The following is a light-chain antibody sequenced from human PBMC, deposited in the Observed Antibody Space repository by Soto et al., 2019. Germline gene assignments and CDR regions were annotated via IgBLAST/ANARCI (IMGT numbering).Light chain of an antibody. CDR2: DAS. CDR1: QNINIW. Sequence: DIQMTQSPSTLSASAGDRVTISCRASQNINIWLAWYQQKPGKAPKFLIYDASILESGVPSRFSGSGSGTEFTLTISSLQPDDFATYYCQQYNSYSPAFGQGTKVDI. J-gene: IGKJ1*01. V-gene: IGKV1-5*01. CDR3: QQYNSYSPA.